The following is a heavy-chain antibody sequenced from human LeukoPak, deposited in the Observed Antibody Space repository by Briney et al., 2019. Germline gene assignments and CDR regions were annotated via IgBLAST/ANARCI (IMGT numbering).Heavy chain of an antibody. Sequence: GGSLRLSFAASGFTFSSYSMNWVRQAPGKGLGWVSSISSSSSYIYYADSVKGRFTISRDNAKNSLYLQMNSLRAEDTAVYYCARRGSSCPKPRYYIGVGWFDPWGQGTLVTVSS. CDR3: ARRGSSCPKPRYYIGVGWFDP. D-gene: IGHD6-13*01. CDR1: GFTFSSYS. CDR2: ISSSSSYI. V-gene: IGHV3-21*01. J-gene: IGHJ5*02.